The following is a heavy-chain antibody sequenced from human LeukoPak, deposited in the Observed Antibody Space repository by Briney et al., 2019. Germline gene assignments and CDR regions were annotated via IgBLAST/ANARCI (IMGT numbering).Heavy chain of an antibody. CDR2: IRYDANSK. CDR3: TKGDDYGANTRLPKYNWFDP. V-gene: IGHV3-30*02. CDR1: GFSFSSCA. Sequence: QAGGSLRLSCAASGFSFSSCAMHWVRQAPGKGLEWVAFIRYDANSKYYADSVKGRFTISRDNSKDTLYLQMTGLRIEDTAVYYCTKGDDYGANTRLPKYNWFDPWGQGTLVTVSS. J-gene: IGHJ5*02. D-gene: IGHD4-23*01.